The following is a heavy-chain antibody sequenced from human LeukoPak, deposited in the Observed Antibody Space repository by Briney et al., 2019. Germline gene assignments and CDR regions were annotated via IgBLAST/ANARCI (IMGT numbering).Heavy chain of an antibody. Sequence: PGGSLRLSCAASGFTFNNYAMSWVRQAPGKGLEWVSAIGDNGRGTKYADSVKGRFTISRDNSKNTLYLQMNSLRVEDTAIYYCGKDWKLDYWGQGTLVTVSS. J-gene: IGHJ4*02. V-gene: IGHV3-23*01. CDR1: GFTFNNYA. CDR3: GKDWKLDY. D-gene: IGHD1-1*01. CDR2: IGDNGRGT.